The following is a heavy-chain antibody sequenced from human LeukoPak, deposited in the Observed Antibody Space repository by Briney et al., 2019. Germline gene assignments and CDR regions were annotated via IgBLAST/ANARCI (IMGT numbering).Heavy chain of an antibody. CDR2: INPSGSST. CDR1: GYTFTSYG. CDR3: AREVSSSTDY. J-gene: IGHJ4*02. Sequence: GASVKVSCKASGYTFTSYGISWVRQAPGQGLEWMGLINPSGSSTSYAQKFQGRVTMTRDTSTSTVYMELSSLRSGDTAVYYCAREVSSSTDYWGQGTLVTVSS. D-gene: IGHD6-6*01. V-gene: IGHV1-46*01.